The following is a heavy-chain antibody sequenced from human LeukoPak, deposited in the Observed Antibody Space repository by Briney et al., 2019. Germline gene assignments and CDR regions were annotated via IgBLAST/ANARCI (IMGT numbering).Heavy chain of an antibody. CDR2: ISSSGSTT. CDR3: ARDRGHYYDSSGLRCAFDI. J-gene: IGHJ3*02. Sequence: PWGSLRLSCAASGFTFSDYYMSWIRQAPGKGLEWVSYISSSGSTTYYADSVKGRFTISRDNAKNSLYLQMNSLRAEDTAVYYCARDRGHYYDSSGLRCAFDIWGQGTMVTLSS. D-gene: IGHD3-22*01. CDR1: GFTFSDYY. V-gene: IGHV3-11*04.